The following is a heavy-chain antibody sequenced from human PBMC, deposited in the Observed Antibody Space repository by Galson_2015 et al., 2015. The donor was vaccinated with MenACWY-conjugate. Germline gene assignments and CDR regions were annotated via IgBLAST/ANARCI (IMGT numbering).Heavy chain of an antibody. J-gene: IGHJ4*02. D-gene: IGHD3-3*02. CDR3: ARGVNLASMAGY. Sequence: WSWIRHPPGKGLEWIGYMYYSGSANYNPSLKSRVTISVDTSKNQFSLTMTSVTAADTAVYYCARGVNLASMAGYWGQGTLVTVSS. CDR2: MYYSGSA. V-gene: IGHV4-59*01.